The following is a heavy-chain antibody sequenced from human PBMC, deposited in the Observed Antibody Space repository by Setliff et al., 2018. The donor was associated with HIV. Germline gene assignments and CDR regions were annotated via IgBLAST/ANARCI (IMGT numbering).Heavy chain of an antibody. J-gene: IGHJ4*02. CDR1: GGSISSYY. CDR3: ATTGGSYASSFDY. CDR2: IYTSGST. Sequence: KPSETLSLTCTVSGGSISSYYWSWIRQPPGKGLEWIGYIYTSGSTNYNPSLKSRVTISADTSKNQFSLKLSSVTAADTAVYYCATTGGSYASSFDYWGQGTLVTVSS. V-gene: IGHV4-4*09. D-gene: IGHD1-26*01.